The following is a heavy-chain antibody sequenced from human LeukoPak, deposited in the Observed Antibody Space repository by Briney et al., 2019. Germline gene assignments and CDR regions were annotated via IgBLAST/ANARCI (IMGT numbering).Heavy chain of an antibody. CDR1: GGSLSRYY. J-gene: IGHJ4*02. V-gene: IGHV4-59*01. Sequence: SETLSLTCPFSGGSLSRYYWSWIRPPPGKGLEWIGYIYYSGSTNYSPSLKSRVTISVDTSKNQFSLKLSSVTAADTAVYYCARDDDSSGYLDYWGQGTLVTVSS. CDR3: ARDDDSSGYLDY. CDR2: IYYSGST. D-gene: IGHD3-22*01.